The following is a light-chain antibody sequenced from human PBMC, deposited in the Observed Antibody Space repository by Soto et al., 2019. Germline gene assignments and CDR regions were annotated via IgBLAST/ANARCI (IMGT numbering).Light chain of an antibody. V-gene: IGLV2-14*01. Sequence: QSALTQPASVSGSPGQSITISCTGTSSDVGGYNYVSWYQQHPGKAPKLMIYDVSNRPSGVSNRFSGSKSGNTASLTISGLQAEDEADYYCSSYTIHSPHVVFGGGTKLTVL. J-gene: IGLJ2*01. CDR3: SSYTIHSPHVV. CDR2: DVS. CDR1: SSDVGGYNY.